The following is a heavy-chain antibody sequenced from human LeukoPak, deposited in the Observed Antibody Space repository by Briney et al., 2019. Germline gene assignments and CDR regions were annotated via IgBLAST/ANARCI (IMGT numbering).Heavy chain of an antibody. CDR2: ISASGGSA. CDR3: AKNGYYYDSSGLFDC. D-gene: IGHD3-22*01. CDR1: GFTFSSYA. Sequence: GGSLRLSCAASGFTFSSYAMSWVRQAPGKGLEWVSAISASGGSAYYADSVKGRFTISRDNSKNTLYLQMNSLRAGDAAVYYCAKNGYYYDSSGLFDCWGQGTLVTVSS. J-gene: IGHJ4*02. V-gene: IGHV3-23*01.